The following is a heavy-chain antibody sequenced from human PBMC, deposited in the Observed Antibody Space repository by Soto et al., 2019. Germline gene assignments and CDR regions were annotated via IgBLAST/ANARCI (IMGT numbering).Heavy chain of an antibody. D-gene: IGHD4-17*01. CDR1: GYTFTSYY. J-gene: IGHJ2*01. CDR3: ARDSGTTVVTRAPSWYFDL. CDR2: INPSGGST. V-gene: IGHV1-46*01. Sequence: ASVKVSCKASGYTFTSYYMHWVRQAPGQGLEWMGIINPSGGSTSYAQKFQGRVTMTRDTSTSTVYMELSSLRSEDTAVYYCARDSGTTVVTRAPSWYFDLWGRGTLVTVSS.